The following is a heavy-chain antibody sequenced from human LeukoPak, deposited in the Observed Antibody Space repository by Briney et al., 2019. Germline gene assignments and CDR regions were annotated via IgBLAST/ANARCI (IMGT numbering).Heavy chain of an antibody. Sequence: ASETLSLTCTVSGGSISSGGYYWSWIRQHPGKGLEWIGYIYYSGSTYYNPSLKSRVTISVDTSKNQFSLKLSSVTAADTAVYYCARTSLEPAAGEAAFDYWGQGTLVTVSS. CDR1: GGSISSGGYY. V-gene: IGHV4-31*03. CDR2: IYYSGST. D-gene: IGHD2-2*01. CDR3: ARTSLEPAAGEAAFDY. J-gene: IGHJ4*02.